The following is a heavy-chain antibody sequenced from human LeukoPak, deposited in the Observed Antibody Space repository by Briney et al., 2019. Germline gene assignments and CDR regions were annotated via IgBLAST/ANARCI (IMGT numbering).Heavy chain of an antibody. CDR3: ARTVVGITMVRGVIGGFDY. V-gene: IGHV3-30*04. D-gene: IGHD3-10*01. Sequence: GGSLRLSCAASGFTFSSYAMHWVRQAPGKGLEWVAVISYDGSNKYYADSVKGRFTISRDNSKNTLYLQMNSLRAEDTAVHYCARTVVGITMVRGVIGGFDYWGQGTLVTVSS. CDR1: GFTFSSYA. J-gene: IGHJ4*02. CDR2: ISYDGSNK.